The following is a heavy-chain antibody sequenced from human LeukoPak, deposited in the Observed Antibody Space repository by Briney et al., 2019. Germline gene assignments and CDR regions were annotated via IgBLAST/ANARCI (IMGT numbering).Heavy chain of an antibody. CDR1: GGSISGGHDY. V-gene: IGHV4-61*02. J-gene: IGHJ3*02. CDR2: IYSRGST. D-gene: IGHD3-22*01. CDR3: AREYYYETSGYHNWVHAFEI. Sequence: SQTLSLTCTVSGGSISGGHDYWSWVRQPAGKGLERIARIYSRGSTDYNPSLKSRVSISGDTSKNQISLKLTSVTAADTAVYYCAREYYYETSGYHNWVHAFEIWGQGTMVTVSS.